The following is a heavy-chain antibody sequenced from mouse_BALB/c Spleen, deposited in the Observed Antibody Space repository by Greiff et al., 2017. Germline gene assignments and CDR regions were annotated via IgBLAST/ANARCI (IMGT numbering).Heavy chain of an antibody. CDR2: ISSGGST. CDR3: ARGSNDY. Sequence: EVKLMESGGGLVKPGGSLKLSCAASGFTFSSYAMSWVRQTPEKRLEWVASISSGGSTYYPDSVKGRFTISRDNARNILYLQMSSLRSEDTAMYYCARGSNDYWGQGTTLTVSS. CDR1: GFTFSSYA. V-gene: IGHV5-6-5*01. J-gene: IGHJ2*01.